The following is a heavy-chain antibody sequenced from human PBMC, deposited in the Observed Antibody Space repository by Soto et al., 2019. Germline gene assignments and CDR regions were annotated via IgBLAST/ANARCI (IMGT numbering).Heavy chain of an antibody. J-gene: IGHJ4*02. CDR3: GRGHPMTTVTTSHYFDY. V-gene: IGHV1-58*01. Sequence: SVKVSCKASGFTFTSSAVQLVRQARGQRLEWIGGIVVGSGNTNYAQKFQGRVTMTRDTSTSTVYMELSSLRSEDTAVYYCGRGHPMTTVTTSHYFDYWGQGTLVTVSS. CDR1: GFTFTSSA. D-gene: IGHD4-17*01. CDR2: IVVGSGNT.